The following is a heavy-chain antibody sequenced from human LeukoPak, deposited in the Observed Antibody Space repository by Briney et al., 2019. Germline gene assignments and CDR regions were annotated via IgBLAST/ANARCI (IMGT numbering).Heavy chain of an antibody. CDR3: ARAYCSSTRCPPDY. D-gene: IGHD2-2*01. CDR1: EFTFSYYA. Sequence: PGGSLRLSCAASEFTFSYYAMHWVRQAPGKGVEYVSAISPNGGTTYYANSVKGRFTISRDNSKNTLWLQMGSLRAEDMAVYYCARAYCSSTRCPPDYWGQGTLVTVSS. V-gene: IGHV3-64*01. CDR2: ISPNGGTT. J-gene: IGHJ4*02.